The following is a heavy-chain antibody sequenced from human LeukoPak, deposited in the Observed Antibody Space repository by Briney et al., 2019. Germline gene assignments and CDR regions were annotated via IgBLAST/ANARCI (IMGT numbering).Heavy chain of an antibody. CDR2: IFYTGRA. J-gene: IGHJ4*02. Sequence: SETLSLTCTVSRCSLSPDHCAWIRQPPGKGLEWIGYIFYTGRASYNPSLEGRATLTVDMSKNQVSLKLRSVTAADAATYYCARLVDGANTRVDSWGQGTLVTVSS. CDR1: RCSLSPDH. V-gene: IGHV4-59*08. D-gene: IGHD4/OR15-4a*01. CDR3: ARLVDGANTRVDS.